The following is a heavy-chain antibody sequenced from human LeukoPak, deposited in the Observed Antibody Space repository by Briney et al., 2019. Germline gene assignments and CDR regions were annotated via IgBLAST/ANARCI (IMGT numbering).Heavy chain of an antibody. CDR1: GYTFTSYD. Sequence: ASVKVSCKASGYTFTSYDINWVRQATGQGLEWMGWISAYNGNTNYAQKLQGRVTMTTDTSTSTAYMELRSLRSDDTAVYYCARGRGYSSGWFVGPYYFDYWGQGTLVTVSS. V-gene: IGHV1-18*01. CDR3: ARGRGYSSGWFVGPYYFDY. D-gene: IGHD2-15*01. CDR2: ISAYNGNT. J-gene: IGHJ4*02.